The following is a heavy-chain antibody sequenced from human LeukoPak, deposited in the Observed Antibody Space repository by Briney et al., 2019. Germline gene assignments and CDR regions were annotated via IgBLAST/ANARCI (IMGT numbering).Heavy chain of an antibody. Sequence: GGSLRLSCAASGFTVSGNYMSWVRQAPGKGLEWVSVIYSGGSTYYADSVKGRFTISRDNSKNTLYLQMNSLRAEDTAVYYCARDLSPYVGLYYFDYWGQGTLVTVSS. D-gene: IGHD2/OR15-2a*01. V-gene: IGHV3-53*01. CDR3: ARDLSPYVGLYYFDY. CDR2: IYSGGST. CDR1: GFTVSGNY. J-gene: IGHJ4*02.